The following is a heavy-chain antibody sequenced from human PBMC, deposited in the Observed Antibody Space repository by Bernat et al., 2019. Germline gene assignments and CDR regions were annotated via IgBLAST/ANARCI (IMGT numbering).Heavy chain of an antibody. CDR1: GFTFSSYA. CDR2: ISYDGSNK. CDR3: ARDLDPMIVVVITTEMFDY. D-gene: IGHD3-22*01. Sequence: VQLVESGGGLVQPGGSLKLSCAASGFTFSSYAMHWVRQAPGKGLEWVAVISYDGSNKYYADSVKGRFTISRDNSKNTLYLQMNSLRAEDAAVYYCARDLDPMIVVVITTEMFDYWGQGTLVTVSS. J-gene: IGHJ4*02. V-gene: IGHV3-30-3*01.